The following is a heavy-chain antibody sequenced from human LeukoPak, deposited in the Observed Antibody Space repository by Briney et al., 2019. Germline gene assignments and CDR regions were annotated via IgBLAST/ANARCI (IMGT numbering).Heavy chain of an antibody. CDR2: IYYSGST. D-gene: IGHD3-22*01. CDR3: AREEGSSGYYY. CDR1: GGSISSSSYY. J-gene: IGHJ4*01. V-gene: IGHV4-39*07. Sequence: SGTLSLTCTVSGGSISSSSYYWGWIRQPPGKGLEWIGSIYYSGSTYYNPSLKSRVTISVDTSKNQFSLKMYSVTAADTAVYYCAREEGSSGYYYWGQGTLVTVSS.